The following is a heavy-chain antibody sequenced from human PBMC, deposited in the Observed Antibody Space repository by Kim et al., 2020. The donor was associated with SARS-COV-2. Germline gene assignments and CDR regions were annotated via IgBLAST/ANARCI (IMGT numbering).Heavy chain of an antibody. Sequence: ASVKVSCKASGYTFTGYYMHWVRQAPGQGLEWMGWINPNSGGTNYAQKFQGRVTMTRDTSISTAYMELSRLRSDDTAVYYCARPLHYDSSGYYYEGASGVGMDVWGQGTTVTVSS. CDR1: GYTFTGYY. V-gene: IGHV1-2*02. CDR2: INPNSGGT. D-gene: IGHD3-22*01. J-gene: IGHJ6*02. CDR3: ARPLHYDSSGYYYEGASGVGMDV.